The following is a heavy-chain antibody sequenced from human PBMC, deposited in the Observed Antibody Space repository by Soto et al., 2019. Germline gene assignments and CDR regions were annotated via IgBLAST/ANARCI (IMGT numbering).Heavy chain of an antibody. CDR2: IITACGTT. Sequence: QVQLVQSGPEVKKPGSSVKVSCKASGDTFNSYVITWVRQAPGQGLEWLGGIITACGTTSYAQNFQDRLTITADEAATSDHMELSSLTSDATAMYYCTRSYGYTFGGSLDNWGQGTLVTVSS. CDR1: GDTFNSYV. J-gene: IGHJ4*02. V-gene: IGHV1-69*01. CDR3: TRSYGYTFGGSLDN. D-gene: IGHD5-18*01.